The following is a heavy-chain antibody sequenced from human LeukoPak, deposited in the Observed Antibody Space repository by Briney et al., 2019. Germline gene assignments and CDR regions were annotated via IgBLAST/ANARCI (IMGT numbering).Heavy chain of an antibody. D-gene: IGHD1-26*01. V-gene: IGHV1-2*02. CDR2: INPNSGGT. CDR3: ARGGEPKWELLYQDY. J-gene: IGHJ4*02. CDR1: GYIFVDFY. Sequence: ASVKVSCKASGYIFVDFYMYWVRQAPGQGLEWMGWINPNSGGTNSAQKFQGRVTLTRDTSISTALMELNSLTSDDTAVYYCARGGEPKWELLYQDYWGQGTLVTVSS.